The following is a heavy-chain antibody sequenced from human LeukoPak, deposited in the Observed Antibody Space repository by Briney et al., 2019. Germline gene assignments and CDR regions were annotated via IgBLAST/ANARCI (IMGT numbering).Heavy chain of an antibody. CDR1: GFTFSAYS. CDR2: ISSGSCTI. CDR3: ARLQDFWSLDYYYCMDV. V-gene: IGHV3-48*04. Sequence: GGSLRLSCAASGFTFSAYSMNWVRQAPGKGLEWVSYISSGSCTIYYADSVKGRFTISRDNAKNSLYLQMNSLRAEDTAVYYCARLQDFWSLDYYYCMDVWGKGTTVTVSS. D-gene: IGHD3-3*01. J-gene: IGHJ6*03.